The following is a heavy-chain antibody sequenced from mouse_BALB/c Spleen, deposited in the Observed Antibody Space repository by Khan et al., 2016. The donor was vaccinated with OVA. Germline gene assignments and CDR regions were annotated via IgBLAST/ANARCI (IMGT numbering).Heavy chain of an antibody. D-gene: IGHD2-14*01. CDR3: ARGGAAYYRNDGGAMEY. J-gene: IGHJ4*01. CDR1: GYTFTTAG. V-gene: IGHV9-4*02. CDR2: INTHSGVP. Sequence: QIQLVQSGPELKKPGETVRISCKASGYTFTTAGIQWVQKMPGKGLKWIGWINTHSGVPKYAEDFKGRFAFSLEISVSTAYLQITNLKNEDTATDFCARGGAAYYRNDGGAMEYWGQGNSVTVSS.